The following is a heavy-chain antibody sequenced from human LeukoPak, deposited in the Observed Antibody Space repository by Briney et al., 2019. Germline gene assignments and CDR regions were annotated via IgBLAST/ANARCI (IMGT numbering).Heavy chain of an antibody. Sequence: SVKVSCKASGGTFSSYAISWVRQAPGQGLEWMGRIIPILGITNYAQKFQGRVTINADKSTSTAYMELSSLRSEDTAVYYCARDRPLYCSSTSCPAHVDYWGQGTLVTVSS. J-gene: IGHJ4*02. D-gene: IGHD2-2*01. CDR1: GGTFSSYA. CDR3: ARDRPLYCSSTSCPAHVDY. CDR2: IIPILGIT. V-gene: IGHV1-69*04.